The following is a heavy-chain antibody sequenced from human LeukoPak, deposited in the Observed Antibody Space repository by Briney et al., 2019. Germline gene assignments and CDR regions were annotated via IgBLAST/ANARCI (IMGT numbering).Heavy chain of an antibody. Sequence: SETLSLTCAVYGGSFSGYYWSWIRQPPGKGLEWIGEINHSGSTNYNPSLKSRVTISVDTSKNQFSLKLSSVTAADTAVYYCAKFRDGYNRAFDIWGQGTMVTVSS. D-gene: IGHD5-24*01. CDR2: INHSGST. V-gene: IGHV4-34*01. CDR1: GGSFSGYY. J-gene: IGHJ3*02. CDR3: AKFRDGYNRAFDI.